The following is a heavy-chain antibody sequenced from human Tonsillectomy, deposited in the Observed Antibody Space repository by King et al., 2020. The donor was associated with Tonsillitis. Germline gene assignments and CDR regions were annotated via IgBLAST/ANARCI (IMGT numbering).Heavy chain of an antibody. D-gene: IGHD6-19*01. CDR1: GFTFSSYS. CDR2: ISGSGDTT. Sequence: VQLVESGGGLVQPGGSLRLSCAASGFTFSSYSMSWVRQAPGKGLEWVSAISGSGDTTYFTDSVKGRFTISRDNSKNTLSLQMNNLRAEDTAVYFCAKGLSGWLDVFVTWGQGTMFTVSS. CDR3: AKGLSGWLDVFVT. J-gene: IGHJ3*02. V-gene: IGHV3-23*04.